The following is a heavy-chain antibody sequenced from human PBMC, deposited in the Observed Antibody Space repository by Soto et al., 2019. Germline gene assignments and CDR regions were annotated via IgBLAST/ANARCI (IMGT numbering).Heavy chain of an antibody. V-gene: IGHV4-31*02. CDR1: GGPVSGDDLY. J-gene: IGHJ6*02. D-gene: IGHD3-22*01. CDR2: VYHTGTT. Sequence: SETLSLTCVVSGGPVSGDDLYWSWIRHLPGKGLEWIANVYHTGTTYYNPSLKSRVSMSVDTSQNQFSLILASVTAADTAVYYCARALVTDYNSRDYHYYFAMGVWGQGISVTVSS. CDR3: ARALVTDYNSRDYHYYFAMGV.